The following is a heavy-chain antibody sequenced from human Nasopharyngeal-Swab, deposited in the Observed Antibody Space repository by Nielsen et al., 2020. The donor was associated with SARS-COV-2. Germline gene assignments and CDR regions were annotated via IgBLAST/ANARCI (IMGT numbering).Heavy chain of an antibody. CDR2: ISSSSSYI. CDR1: GFTFSSYS. D-gene: IGHD6-13*01. CDR3: AREVGSSWYYFDY. V-gene: IGHV3-21*01. Sequence: GGSLKISCAASGFTFSSYSMNWVRQAPGKGLEWVSSISSSSSYIYYADSVKGRFTISRDNAKNSLYLQMNSLRAEDTAVYYCAREVGSSWYYFDYWGQGTLVTVSS. J-gene: IGHJ4*02.